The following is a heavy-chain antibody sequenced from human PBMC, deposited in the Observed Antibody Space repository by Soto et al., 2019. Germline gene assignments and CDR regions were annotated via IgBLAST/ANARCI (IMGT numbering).Heavy chain of an antibody. V-gene: IGHV4-59*01. CDR2: IYYSGST. Sequence: SETLSLTCTVSGGSISSYYWSWSRQPPGKGLEWIGYIYYSGSTNYNPSLKSRVTISVDTSKNQFSLKLSSVTAADTAVYYCARVAVAGSDAFDIWGQGTMVTVSS. CDR1: GGSISSYY. CDR3: ARVAVAGSDAFDI. D-gene: IGHD6-19*01. J-gene: IGHJ3*02.